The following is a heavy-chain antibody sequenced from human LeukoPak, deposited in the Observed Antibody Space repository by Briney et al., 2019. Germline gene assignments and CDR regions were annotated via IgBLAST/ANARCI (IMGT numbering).Heavy chain of an antibody. CDR3: ARVSEIMISFGGAISYFDY. CDR2: INQSGGT. CDR1: GDSLNGSH. V-gene: IGHV4-34*01. J-gene: IGHJ4*02. D-gene: IGHD3-16*02. Sequence: SETLSLTCTLNGDSLNGSHWSWIRQPPGKGLEWIGEINQSGGTHYNPALWSRLTISIDTSKNKFSLQLTSVTAADTAVYFCARVSEIMISFGGAISYFDYWGQGDLVTVSS.